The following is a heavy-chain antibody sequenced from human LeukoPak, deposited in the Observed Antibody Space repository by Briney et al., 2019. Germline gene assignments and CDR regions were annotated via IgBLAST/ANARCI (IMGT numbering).Heavy chain of an antibody. CDR2: INHSGST. V-gene: IGHV4-34*01. J-gene: IGHJ6*03. CDR1: GGSFSRYY. CDR3: ASGRAAPPYYYYYYMDV. Sequence: PSETLSLTCAVYGGSFSRYYWSWIRQPPGKGLEWIGEINHSGSTNYNPSLKSRVTISVDTSKNQFSLKLSSVTAADTAVYYCASGRAAPPYYYYYYMDVWGKGTTVTVSS. D-gene: IGHD2-15*01.